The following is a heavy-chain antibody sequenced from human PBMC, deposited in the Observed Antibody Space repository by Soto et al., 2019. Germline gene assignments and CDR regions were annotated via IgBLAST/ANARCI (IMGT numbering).Heavy chain of an antibody. CDR2: IYYGGST. V-gene: IGHV4-59*12. J-gene: IGHJ4*02. Sequence: SETLSLTCTVSGGSISSSYWSWIRQPPGKGLDWIGYIYYGGSTNYNPSLKSRVTISVDTSKNQFSLKVSFVTAADTAVYYCARGLDYDFWSGYYSYSFHSWGQATLVTVSS. CDR3: ARGLDYDFWSGYYSYSFHS. CDR1: GGSISSSY. D-gene: IGHD3-3*01.